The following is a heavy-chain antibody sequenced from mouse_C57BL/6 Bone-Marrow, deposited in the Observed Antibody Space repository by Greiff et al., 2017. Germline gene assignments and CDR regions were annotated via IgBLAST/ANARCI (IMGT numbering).Heavy chain of an antibody. CDR3: ARGRWLLRGGFAY. Sequence: EVQLQQSGPELVKPGASVKISCKASGYTFTDYYMNWVKQSHGKSLEWIGDINPNNGGTSYNQKFKGKATLTVDKSSSTAYMELRSLTSEDSAVYDCARGRWLLRGGFAYWGQGTLVTVSA. CDR2: INPNNGGT. J-gene: IGHJ3*01. CDR1: GYTFTDYY. V-gene: IGHV1-26*01. D-gene: IGHD2-3*01.